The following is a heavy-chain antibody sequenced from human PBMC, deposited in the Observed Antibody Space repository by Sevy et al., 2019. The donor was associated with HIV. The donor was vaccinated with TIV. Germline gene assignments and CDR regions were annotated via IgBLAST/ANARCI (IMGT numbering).Heavy chain of an antibody. V-gene: IGHV3-23*01. CDR3: AKSGRMVRGVIDY. CDR1: GFTFSSYA. CDR2: ISGSGGST. D-gene: IGHD3-10*01. J-gene: IGHJ4*02. Sequence: GGSLRLSCAASGFTFSSYAMSWVRQPPGKGLEWVSAISGSGGSTYYADSVKGRFTISRDNSKNTLYLQMNSLRAEDTAVYYCAKSGRMVRGVIDYWGQGTLVTVSS.